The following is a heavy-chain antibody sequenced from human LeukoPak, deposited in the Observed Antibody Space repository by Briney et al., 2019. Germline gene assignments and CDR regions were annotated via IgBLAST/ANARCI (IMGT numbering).Heavy chain of an antibody. V-gene: IGHV3-11*04. J-gene: IGHJ4*02. CDR1: GFTFSDYY. CDR3: APFGGWELPVFDY. Sequence: GGSLRLSCAASGFTFSDYYMSWIRQAPGKGLEWVSYISSSGTAIYYADSVKGRFTISRGNTKNSLYLQMNSLRAEDTAVYYCAPFGGWELPVFDYWGQGTLVTVSS. D-gene: IGHD1-26*01. CDR2: ISSSGTAI.